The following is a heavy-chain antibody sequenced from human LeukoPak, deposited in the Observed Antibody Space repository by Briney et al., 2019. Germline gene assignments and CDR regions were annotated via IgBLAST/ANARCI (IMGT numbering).Heavy chain of an antibody. CDR2: IYSGGST. CDR3: ARDLIVGATIRHYYYGMDV. V-gene: IGHV3-66*01. J-gene: IGHJ6*02. CDR1: GFTFTNYA. Sequence: GGSLRLSCAASGFTFTNYAMNWVRQAPGKGLEWVSVIYSGGSTYYADSVKGRFTISRDNSKNTLYLQINSLRAEDTAVYYCARDLIVGATIRHYYYGMDVWGQGTTVTVSS. D-gene: IGHD1-26*01.